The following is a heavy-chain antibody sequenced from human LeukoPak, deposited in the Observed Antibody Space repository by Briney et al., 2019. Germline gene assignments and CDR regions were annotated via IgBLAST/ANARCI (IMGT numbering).Heavy chain of an antibody. V-gene: IGHV1-18*01. CDR3: ARQGSFWGSYHYFAY. CDR2: ISAYNGNT. J-gene: IGHJ4*02. CDR1: GYSFSTYV. D-gene: IGHD3-16*02. Sequence: ASVKVSCKASGYSFSTYVINLVRQAPGQGLEWMGWISAYNGNTNYAQKFQGRVTMTTDTSTSTVHMELRSLRSDDTAVYYCARQGSFWGSYHYFAYWGQGSLVTVSS.